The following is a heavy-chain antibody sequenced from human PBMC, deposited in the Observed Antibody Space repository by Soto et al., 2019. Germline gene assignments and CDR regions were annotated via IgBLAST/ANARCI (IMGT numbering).Heavy chain of an antibody. V-gene: IGHV4-31*03. CDR3: AREFYCGGDCYPNYFDY. J-gene: IGHJ4*02. D-gene: IGHD2-21*02. CDR2: IYYSGST. Sequence: SETLSLTCTVSGGSISSGGYYWSWIRQHPGKGLEWIGYIYYSGSTYYNPSLKSRDTISVDTSKNQFSLKLSSVTAADTAVYYCAREFYCGGDCYPNYFDYWGQGTLVTVSS. CDR1: GGSISSGGYY.